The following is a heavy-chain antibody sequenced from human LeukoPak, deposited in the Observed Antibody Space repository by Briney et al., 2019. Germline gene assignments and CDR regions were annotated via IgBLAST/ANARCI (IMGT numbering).Heavy chain of an antibody. Sequence: SETLSLTCGVSGGSISGTNWWSWVRQPPGQGLEWIGEISLAGQTNYNPSLKSRVTISVDTSKNQFSLKLTSVTAADTAVYYCARLVVVAARWFDPWGQGTLVTVSS. CDR2: ISLAGQT. CDR3: ARLVVVAARWFDP. CDR1: GGSISGTNW. D-gene: IGHD2-15*01. J-gene: IGHJ5*02. V-gene: IGHV4-4*02.